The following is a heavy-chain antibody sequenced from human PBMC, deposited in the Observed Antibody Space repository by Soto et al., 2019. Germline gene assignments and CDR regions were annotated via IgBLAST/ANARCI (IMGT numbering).Heavy chain of an antibody. CDR1: GYIFTAYS. J-gene: IGHJ4*02. D-gene: IGHD2-15*01. CDR2: INSNSGDT. Sequence: ASVKVSCKASGYIFTAYSMHWVRQAPGQGLEWLGWINSNSGDTIYAQKFQDRVTMTCDTSVSTAYLELSSLSSDDTALYYCAREDSAVVSLDYWGQGTLVTVSS. CDR3: AREDSAVVSLDY. V-gene: IGHV1-2*02.